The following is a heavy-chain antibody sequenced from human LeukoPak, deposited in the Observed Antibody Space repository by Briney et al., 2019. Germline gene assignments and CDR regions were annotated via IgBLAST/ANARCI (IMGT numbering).Heavy chain of an antibody. CDR2: ISWDGGST. V-gene: IGHV3-43*01. J-gene: IGHJ4*02. D-gene: IGHD1-26*01. CDR3: TREVSGSLYFDY. Sequence: GGSLRLSCAASGFTFDDYTMHWVRQAPGKGLEWVSLISWDGGSTYYADSVKGRFTISRDNSKNSLYLQMNSLRAEDTAVYYCTREVSGSLYFDYWGQGTLVTVSS. CDR1: GFTFDDYT.